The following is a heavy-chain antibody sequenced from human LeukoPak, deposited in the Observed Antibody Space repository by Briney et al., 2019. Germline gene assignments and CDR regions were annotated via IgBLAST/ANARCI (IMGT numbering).Heavy chain of an antibody. CDR2: INAGNGNT. V-gene: IGHV1-3*01. Sequence: GASVKVSCKASGYTFTSYGISWVRQAPGQRLEWMGWINAGNGNTKYSQKFQGRVTITRDTSASTAYMELSSLRSEDTAVYYCARERYYYGSGSYKTWGQGTLVTVSS. CDR3: ARERYYYGSGSYKT. D-gene: IGHD3-10*01. CDR1: GYTFTSYG. J-gene: IGHJ5*02.